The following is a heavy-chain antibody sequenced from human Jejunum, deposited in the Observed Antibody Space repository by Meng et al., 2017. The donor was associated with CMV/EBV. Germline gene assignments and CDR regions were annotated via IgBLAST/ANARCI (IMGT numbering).Heavy chain of an antibody. CDR1: ISSSDDW. CDR2: ISPTAST. J-gene: IGHJ4*02. CDR3: ARGRCTRTLCSTGTFDY. D-gene: IGHD2-2*02. Sequence: ISSSDDWWRWLRQPPGKGLEWIGDISPTASTHYNPSLKSRVTMSIDRSKNQFSLKVTSVTAADTALYYCARGRCTRTLCSTGTFDYWGQGTLVTVSS. V-gene: IGHV4-4*02.